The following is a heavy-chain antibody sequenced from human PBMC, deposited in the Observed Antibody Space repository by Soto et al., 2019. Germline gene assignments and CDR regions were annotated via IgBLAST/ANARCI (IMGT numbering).Heavy chain of an antibody. CDR3: ARHLPGGAGADCYP. Sequence: QVQLQESGPGLVKPSETLSLTCTVSGGPISSYYWSWIRQPPGKGLEWIGYIYYSGSTNYNPSLKSRGTISVDTSKNQFSLKLSSVTAADTAGYYCARHLPGGAGADCYPWGQGTLVTVSS. V-gene: IGHV4-59*08. D-gene: IGHD2-21*02. J-gene: IGHJ5*02. CDR2: IYYSGST. CDR1: GGPISSYY.